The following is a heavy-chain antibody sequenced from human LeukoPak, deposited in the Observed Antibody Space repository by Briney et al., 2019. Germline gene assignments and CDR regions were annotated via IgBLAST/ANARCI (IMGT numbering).Heavy chain of an antibody. CDR3: AKGGYDYVWGSYPLVPSDY. J-gene: IGHJ4*02. Sequence: PGGSLRLSCAASGFTFSSYAMSWVGQAPGKGLEWVSAISGSGGSTYYADSVKGRFTISRDNSKNTLYLQMNSLRAEDTAVYCCAKGGYDYVWGSYPLVPSDYWGQGTLVTVSS. CDR2: ISGSGGST. V-gene: IGHV3-23*01. D-gene: IGHD3-16*02. CDR1: GFTFSSYA.